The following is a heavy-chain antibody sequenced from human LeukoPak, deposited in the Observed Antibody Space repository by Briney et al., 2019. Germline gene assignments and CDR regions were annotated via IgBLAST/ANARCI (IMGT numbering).Heavy chain of an antibody. V-gene: IGHV1-2*02. CDR1: GYTFTGYY. Sequence: GASVKVSCKASGYTFTGYYMHWVRQAPGQGLEWMGWINPNSGGTNNAQKFQGRVTMTRDTSISTAHMELSRLRSDDTAVYYCARDLSAAALDYWGQGTLVTVSS. CDR3: ARDLSAAALDY. CDR2: INPNSGGT. D-gene: IGHD6-13*01. J-gene: IGHJ4*02.